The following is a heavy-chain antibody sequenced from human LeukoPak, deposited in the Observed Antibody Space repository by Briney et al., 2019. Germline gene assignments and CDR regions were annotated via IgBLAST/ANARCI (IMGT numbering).Heavy chain of an antibody. CDR1: GFTFSSYG. Sequence: PGGSLRLSCAASGFTFSSYGMHWVPQAPGKGLEWVAVISYDGSNKYYADSVKGRFTISRDNSKNTLYLQMNSLRAEDTAVYYCAKDGDFWSGFAPGFDPWGQGTLVTVSS. J-gene: IGHJ5*02. CDR2: ISYDGSNK. V-gene: IGHV3-30*18. D-gene: IGHD3-3*01. CDR3: AKDGDFWSGFAPGFDP.